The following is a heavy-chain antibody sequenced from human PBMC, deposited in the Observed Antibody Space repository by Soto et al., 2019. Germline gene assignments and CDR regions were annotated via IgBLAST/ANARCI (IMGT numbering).Heavy chain of an antibody. J-gene: IGHJ6*03. CDR2: MNPNSGNT. D-gene: IGHD2-15*01. V-gene: IGHV1-8*02. CDR1: GYTFTTYD. Sequence: ASVKGSCKASGYTFTTYDINWVRQAHGQRLEWMGWMNPNSGNTGYAQKFQGRVTMTRNTSISTAYMELSSLRSEDTAVYYCARQLRYCSGGSCYSHSYYYYYMDVWGKGTTVTVSS. CDR3: ARQLRYCSGGSCYSHSYYYYYMDV.